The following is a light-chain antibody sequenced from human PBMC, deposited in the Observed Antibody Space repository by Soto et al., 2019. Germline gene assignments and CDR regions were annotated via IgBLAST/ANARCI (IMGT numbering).Light chain of an antibody. CDR1: SSDVGNYNL. J-gene: IGLJ3*02. Sequence: QSVLTQPASVSGSPGQSITISCTGTSSDVGNYNLVSWYQHHPGKAPQLMIYEDSKRPSGMSNRFSGSKSGNTASLTISGLLAEDEANYYCCSYAGGTTWVFGGGTKLTVL. CDR3: CSYAGGTTWV. V-gene: IGLV2-23*01. CDR2: EDS.